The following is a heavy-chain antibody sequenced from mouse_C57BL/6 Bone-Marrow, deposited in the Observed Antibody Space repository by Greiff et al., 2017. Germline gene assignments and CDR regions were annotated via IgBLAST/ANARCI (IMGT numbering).Heavy chain of an antibody. CDR3: ARSLQLGQVGHWYFDV. CDR2: INPSTGGT. CDR1: GYSFTGYY. D-gene: IGHD4-1*02. V-gene: IGHV1-42*01. Sequence: EVQLQQSGPELVKPGASVKISCKASGYSFTGYYMNWVKQSPEKSLEWIGEINPSTGGTTYNQKFKAKATLTVDKSSSTAYMQLKSLTSEDSAVYYCARSLQLGQVGHWYFDVWGTGTTVTVSS. J-gene: IGHJ1*03.